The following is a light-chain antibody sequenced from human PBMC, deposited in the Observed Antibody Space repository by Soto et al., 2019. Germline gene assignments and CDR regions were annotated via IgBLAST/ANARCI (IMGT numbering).Light chain of an antibody. V-gene: IGLV1-47*02. CDR2: SNN. Sequence: QSVLTQPPSASGTPGQKVFISCSGSGSNIGGTNYAYWYQQPPGAAPKLLMHSNNLRPSGVPERISGSKFGTAASLAISGLRSEDEAVYYCASWDDRLGAVIFGGGTKVTVL. J-gene: IGLJ2*01. CDR3: ASWDDRLGAVI. CDR1: GSNIGGTNY.